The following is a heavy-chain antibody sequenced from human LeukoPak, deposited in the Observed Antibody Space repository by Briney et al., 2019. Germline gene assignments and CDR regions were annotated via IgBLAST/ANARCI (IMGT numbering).Heavy chain of an antibody. CDR3: ARSDYDFWSGYPPFDY. Sequence: ASVKVSCKASGYTFTSYGISWVRQAPGQGLEWLGWISAYNGNTNYAQKLQGRVTMTTDTSTSTAYMELRSLRSDDTAVYYCARSDYDFWSGYPPFDYWGQGTLVTVSS. CDR1: GYTFTSYG. V-gene: IGHV1-18*01. D-gene: IGHD3-3*01. CDR2: ISAYNGNT. J-gene: IGHJ4*02.